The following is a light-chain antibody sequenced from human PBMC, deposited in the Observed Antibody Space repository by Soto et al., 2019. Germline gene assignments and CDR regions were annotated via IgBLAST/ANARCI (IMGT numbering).Light chain of an antibody. Sequence: DIVLTQSPGTLSLSPGEGATLSCRPSQSVGTKYISWYQQKSGQAPRLLIYDASRRATDIPDRFSGSASGTDFTLTISRLEPEDFAVYYCHQYASSPLTFGGGTKVEIK. J-gene: IGKJ4*01. V-gene: IGKV3-20*01. CDR1: QSVGTKY. CDR3: HQYASSPLT. CDR2: DAS.